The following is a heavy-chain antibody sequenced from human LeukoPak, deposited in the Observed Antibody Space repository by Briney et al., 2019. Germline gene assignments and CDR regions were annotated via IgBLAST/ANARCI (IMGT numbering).Heavy chain of an antibody. Sequence: SVKVSCKASGGTFSSYTISWVRQAPAQGLEWMGRIIPILGIANYAQKFQGRGTITADKSTSTAYMELSSLRSEDTAVYYCARKLGSNIDYWGQGTLVTVSS. CDR2: IIPILGIA. CDR3: ARKLGSNIDY. J-gene: IGHJ4*02. CDR1: GGTFSSYT. D-gene: IGHD4-11*01. V-gene: IGHV1-69*02.